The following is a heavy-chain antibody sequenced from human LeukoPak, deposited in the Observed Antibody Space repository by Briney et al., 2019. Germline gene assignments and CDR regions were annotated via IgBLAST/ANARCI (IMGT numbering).Heavy chain of an antibody. V-gene: IGHV3-23*01. CDR2: HTGSGSTT. CDR3: ARIDRDLDGPGRPYPDV. J-gene: IGHJ6*04. D-gene: IGHD3-10*01. CDR1: GFPFSNHG. Sequence: GGTLSLSCAASGFPFSNHGVHWVRHPRARGLEWVSGHTGSGSTTYYTDSVKGRFTISRDNSKNTLYLQMNSLKAEDTGVYYCARIDRDLDGPGRPYPDVWGEGTAVTIFS.